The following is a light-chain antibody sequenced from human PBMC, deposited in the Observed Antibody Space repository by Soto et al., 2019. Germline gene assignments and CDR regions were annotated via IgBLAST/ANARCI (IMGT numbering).Light chain of an antibody. CDR1: QSVSSSY. Sequence: EIVLTQSPGTLSLSPGERATLSCRASQSVSSSYLAWYQQKPGQAPRLLIYGASSRAARIPDRFSASGSGEDFTLSISRLVPEDFAVYYCQQYSSSRLTFGGGTKVQIK. CDR3: QQYSSSRLT. V-gene: IGKV3-20*01. J-gene: IGKJ4*01. CDR2: GAS.